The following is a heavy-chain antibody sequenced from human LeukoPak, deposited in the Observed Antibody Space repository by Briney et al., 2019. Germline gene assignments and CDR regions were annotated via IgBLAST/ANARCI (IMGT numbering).Heavy chain of an antibody. Sequence: SETLSLTCTVSGGSISSYYWSWIRQPPGKGLEWIGYVYYSGSTNYSPSLESRVTISVDTSKNQFSLKLNSVTAADTAVYYCARQEYYYYGMDLWGQGTTVTVSS. CDR1: GGSISSYY. CDR3: ARQEYYYYGMDL. J-gene: IGHJ6*02. V-gene: IGHV4-59*08. CDR2: VYYSGST.